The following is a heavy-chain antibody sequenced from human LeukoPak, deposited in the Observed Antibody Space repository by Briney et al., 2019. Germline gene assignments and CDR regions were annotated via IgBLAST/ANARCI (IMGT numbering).Heavy chain of an antibody. CDR1: GGSISSHY. V-gene: IGHV4-59*11. D-gene: IGHD6-13*01. CDR3: ARTPRGSSWEIYYMDV. J-gene: IGHJ6*03. CDR2: IYYSGST. Sequence: SETLSLTCTVSGGSISSHYWSWIRQPPGKGLEWIGYIYYSGSTNYNPSLKSRATISVDTSKNQFSLKLSSVTAADTAVYYCARTPRGSSWEIYYMDVWGKGTTVTVSS.